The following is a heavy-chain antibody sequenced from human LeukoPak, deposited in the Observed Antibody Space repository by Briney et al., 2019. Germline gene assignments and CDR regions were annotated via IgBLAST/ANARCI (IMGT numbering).Heavy chain of an antibody. D-gene: IGHD3-22*01. Sequence: GESLKISCKGSGYSFTSHWIGWVRQMPGKGLEWMGIIYPGDSDTRYSPSFQGQVTISADKSISTAYLQWSSLKASDTAMSYCARLADSSGYYPLDYWGQGTLVTVSS. CDR2: IYPGDSDT. J-gene: IGHJ4*02. V-gene: IGHV5-51*01. CDR1: GYSFTSHW. CDR3: ARLADSSGYYPLDY.